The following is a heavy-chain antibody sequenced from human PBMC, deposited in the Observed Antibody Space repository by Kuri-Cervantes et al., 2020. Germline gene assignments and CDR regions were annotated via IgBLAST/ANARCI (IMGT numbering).Heavy chain of an antibody. J-gene: IGHJ4*02. Sequence: SLKISCAASGFTFDDYAMHWVRQAPGKGLEWVSGISWNSGSIGYADSVKGRFTISRDNAKNSLYLQMNSLRAEDTAVYYCARNLYGDHWGQGTLVTVSS. CDR3: ARNLYGDH. CDR2: ISWNSGSI. V-gene: IGHV3-9*01. CDR1: GFTFDDYA. D-gene: IGHD2-8*01.